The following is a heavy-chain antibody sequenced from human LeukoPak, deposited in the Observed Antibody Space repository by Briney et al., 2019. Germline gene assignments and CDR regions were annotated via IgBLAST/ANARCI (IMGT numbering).Heavy chain of an antibody. J-gene: IGHJ6*03. D-gene: IGHD3-22*01. CDR1: GFSFSTRE. CDR3: ARIDRDFYYVDV. Sequence: PGGSLRLSCEASGFSFSTREMNWVRQAPGKGPEWVSYIISSGSTIYYADSVQGRFTTSRDNAKNLLFLQMNSLRPEDTGVYYCARIDRDFYYVDVWGKGTTVTVSS. V-gene: IGHV3-48*03. CDR2: IISSGSTI.